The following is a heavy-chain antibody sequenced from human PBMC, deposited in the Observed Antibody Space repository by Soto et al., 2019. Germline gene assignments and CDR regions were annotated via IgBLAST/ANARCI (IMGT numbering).Heavy chain of an antibody. Sequence: QVQLVQSGAEVKKPGSSVKVSCKASGGTFSSYTISWVRQAPGQGLEWMGRIIPILGIANYAQKFQGRVTITADKSTSTAYMELSSLRSEDTAVYYCARGARGEDCSGGSCYWENLSSGLYYFDYWGQGTLVTVSS. J-gene: IGHJ4*02. CDR2: IIPILGIA. CDR3: ARGARGEDCSGGSCYWENLSSGLYYFDY. V-gene: IGHV1-69*02. CDR1: GGTFSSYT. D-gene: IGHD2-15*01.